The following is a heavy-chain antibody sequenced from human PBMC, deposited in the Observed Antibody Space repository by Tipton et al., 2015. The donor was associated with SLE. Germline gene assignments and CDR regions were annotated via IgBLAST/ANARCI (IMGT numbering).Heavy chain of an antibody. CDR3: AIRFLEWLPRSYYYGMDV. D-gene: IGHD3-3*01. Sequence: TLSLTCAVSGYSISSGYYWGWIRQPPGKGLEWIGSIYHSGSTYYNPSLKSRVTISVDTSKNQFSLKLSSVTAADTAVYYCAIRFLEWLPRSYYYGMDVWGQGTTVTVSS. V-gene: IGHV4-38-2*01. J-gene: IGHJ6*02. CDR1: GYSISSGYY. CDR2: IYHSGST.